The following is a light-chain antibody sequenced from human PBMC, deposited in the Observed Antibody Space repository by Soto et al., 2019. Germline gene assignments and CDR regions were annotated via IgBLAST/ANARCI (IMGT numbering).Light chain of an antibody. CDR1: QVISNY. CDR2: TAS. V-gene: IGKV1-9*01. CDR3: QQLISYPIT. Sequence: DIQLSQSPSFLSASVGDIVTITCRASQVISNYLAWYQRKPGKAPKLLISTASILQSGVPSRFSGSGSGTEFTLTISSLQPEDFATYYCQQLISYPITFGQGTRLEIK. J-gene: IGKJ5*01.